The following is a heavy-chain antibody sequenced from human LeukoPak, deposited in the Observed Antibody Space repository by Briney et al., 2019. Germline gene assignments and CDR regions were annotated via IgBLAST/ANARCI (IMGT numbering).Heavy chain of an antibody. V-gene: IGHV3-48*01. Sequence: GGSLRLSCAASGFTFSSYSMNWVRQAPGKGLVWVSYISSSSSTIYYAGSVKGRFTISRDNAKNSLFLQMNSLRAEDTAVYYCARSRGSSGSYPFDYWGQGTLVTVSS. CDR1: GFTFSSYS. J-gene: IGHJ4*02. CDR2: ISSSSSTI. D-gene: IGHD1-26*01. CDR3: ARSRGSSGSYPFDY.